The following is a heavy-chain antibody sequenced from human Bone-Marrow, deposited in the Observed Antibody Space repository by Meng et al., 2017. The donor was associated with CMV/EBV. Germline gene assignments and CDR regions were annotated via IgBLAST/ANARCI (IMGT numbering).Heavy chain of an antibody. CDR1: GFTISDYY. D-gene: IGHD1-1*01. CDR2: IYSGGST. V-gene: IGHV3-53*01. Sequence: GESLKISCAVSGFTISDYYMSWIRQAPGKGLEWVSVIYSGGSTDYADSVKGRFTISRDNSKNTLYFQMNSLRAEDTAVYYCARDVTGTTRVYYFDYWGPGTLVTVSS. CDR3: ARDVTGTTRVYYFDY. J-gene: IGHJ4*02.